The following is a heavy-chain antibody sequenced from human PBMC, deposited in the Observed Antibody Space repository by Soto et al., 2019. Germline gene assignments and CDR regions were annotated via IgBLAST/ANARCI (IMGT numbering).Heavy chain of an antibody. Sequence: QVQLVESGGGVVQPGRSLRLSCAASGFTFSSYGMHWVRQAPGKGLEWVAVISYDGSNKHYADSVKGRFTISRDNSKNTLYLQMNSLRAEDTAVYYCAKDLVKQQLWRLVSWFDPWGQGTLVTVSS. J-gene: IGHJ5*02. D-gene: IGHD6-13*01. CDR1: GFTFSSYG. CDR2: ISYDGSNK. V-gene: IGHV3-30*18. CDR3: AKDLVKQQLWRLVSWFDP.